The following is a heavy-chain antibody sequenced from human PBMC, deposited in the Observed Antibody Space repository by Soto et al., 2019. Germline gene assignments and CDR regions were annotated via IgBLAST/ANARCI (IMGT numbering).Heavy chain of an antibody. CDR1: GGTFSSYA. CDR3: AGLVGATPIPLLD. D-gene: IGHD1-26*01. V-gene: IGHV1-69*13. J-gene: IGHJ4*02. Sequence: GASVKVSCKASGGTFSSYAISWVRQAPGQGLEWMGGIIPIFGTANYAQKFQGRVTITADESTSTAYMELSSLRSEDTAVYYCAGLVGATPIPLLDWGQGTLVTVSS. CDR2: IIPIFGTA.